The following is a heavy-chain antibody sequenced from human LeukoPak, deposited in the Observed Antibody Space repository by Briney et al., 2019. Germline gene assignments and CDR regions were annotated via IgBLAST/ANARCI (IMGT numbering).Heavy chain of an antibody. CDR1: GGTFSSYA. D-gene: IGHD6-6*01. J-gene: IGHJ4*02. V-gene: IGHV1-69*05. CDR3: AISVMARPSPLDY. Sequence: SVKVSCKASGGTFSSYAISWVRQAPGQGLEWMGGIIPIFGTANYAQKFQGRVTITTDESTSTAYMELSSLRSEDTAVYYCAISVMARPSPLDYWGQGTLVTVSS. CDR2: IIPIFGTA.